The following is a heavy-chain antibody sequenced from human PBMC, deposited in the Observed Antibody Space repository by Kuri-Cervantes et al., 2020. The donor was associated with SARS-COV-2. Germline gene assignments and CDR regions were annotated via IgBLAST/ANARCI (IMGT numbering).Heavy chain of an antibody. CDR1: GFTFSNYA. V-gene: IGHV3-30-3*01. J-gene: IGHJ4*02. CDR2: ISYDGSNK. CDR3: ARATPIDY. Sequence: GESLKISCAASGFTFSNYAMNWVRQAPGKGLEWVALISYDGSNKYYADSVKGRFTISRDNSKNTLYLQMNSLRAEDTAVYYCARATPIDYWGQGTLVTVSS.